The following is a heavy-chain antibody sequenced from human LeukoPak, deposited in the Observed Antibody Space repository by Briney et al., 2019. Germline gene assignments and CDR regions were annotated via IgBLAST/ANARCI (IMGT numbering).Heavy chain of an antibody. CDR1: GYTFTGYY. CDR2: INPNSGGT. V-gene: IGHV1-2*02. J-gene: IGHJ5*02. CDR3: ARDSGGSYYYNWFDP. Sequence: ASVKVSCKASGYTFTGYYMHWVRQAPGQGLEWMGWINPNSGGTNYAQKFQGRVTMTRDTSISTAYMELSRLRSDDTAVYYCARDSGGSYYYNWFDPWGQGTLVTVSS. D-gene: IGHD1-26*01.